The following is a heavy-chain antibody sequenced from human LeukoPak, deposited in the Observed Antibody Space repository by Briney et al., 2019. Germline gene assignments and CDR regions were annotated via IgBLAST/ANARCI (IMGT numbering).Heavy chain of an antibody. Sequence: GSLRLSCAASGFTFSSYAMSWVRQAPGKGLEWIGYIYYSGSTNYNPSLKSRVTISVDTSKNQFSLKLSSVTAADTAVYYCARDRYSGYDGFGAFDIWGQGTMVTVSS. D-gene: IGHD5-12*01. V-gene: IGHV4-59*01. CDR2: IYYSGST. CDR3: ARDRYSGYDGFGAFDI. J-gene: IGHJ3*02. CDR1: GFTFSSYA.